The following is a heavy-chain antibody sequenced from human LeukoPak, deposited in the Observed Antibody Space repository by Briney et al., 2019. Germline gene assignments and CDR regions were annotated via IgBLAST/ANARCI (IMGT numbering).Heavy chain of an antibody. D-gene: IGHD5-12*01. V-gene: IGHV3-23*01. CDR2: ISGSGTKT. J-gene: IGHJ4*02. Sequence: PGGSLRLSCAASGLTFTNYAMTWVRQAPGKGLECVSVISGSGTKTYYADSVKGRFTISRDNSKNTVYLQMNSLRVDDTAVYYCSKGHSDYGTGFDLWGRGTLVTASS. CDR1: GLTFTNYA. CDR3: SKGHSDYGTGFDL.